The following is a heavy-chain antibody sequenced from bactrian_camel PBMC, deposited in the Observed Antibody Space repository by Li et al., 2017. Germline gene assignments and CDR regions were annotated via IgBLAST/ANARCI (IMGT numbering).Heavy chain of an antibody. CDR2: IYTGGGST. CDR1: GFTFSSYY. J-gene: IGHJ7*01. D-gene: IGHD3*01. V-gene: IGHV3-2*01. Sequence: HVQLVESGGGLVQPGRSLRLSCAASGFTFSSYYINWVRQAPGKGLEWVSSIYTGGGSTYYADTVKGRFTISKDNAKNTLYLQINSLKTEDTALYYCATTLCSVIECYGMDYWGKGTQVTVS.